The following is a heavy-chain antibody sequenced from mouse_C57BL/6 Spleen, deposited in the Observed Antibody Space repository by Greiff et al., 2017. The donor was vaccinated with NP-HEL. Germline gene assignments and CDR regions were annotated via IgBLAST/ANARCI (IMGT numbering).Heavy chain of an antibody. Sequence: EVQLQQSGPVLVKPGASVKMSCKASGYTFTDYYMNWVKQSPGKSLEWIGVINPYNGGPSFNQKFKGKATLTVDKSSSTAYMELNSLTSEDSAVYYCARSDYADYWGQGTTLTVSS. D-gene: IGHD2-4*01. CDR3: ARSDYADY. CDR1: GYTFTDYY. CDR2: INPYNGGP. V-gene: IGHV1-19*01. J-gene: IGHJ2*01.